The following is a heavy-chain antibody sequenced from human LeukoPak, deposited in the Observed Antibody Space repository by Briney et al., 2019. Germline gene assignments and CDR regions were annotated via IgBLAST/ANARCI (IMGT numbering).Heavy chain of an antibody. Sequence: GGSLRLSCAAPELTFSTSGMNWVRQAPEKGLEWISYISSNSASSNYADSVKGRFTISRDNAKNSLYLQMNSLRAEDTAVYYCARGTAVLDFGGQGTPVTVSS. D-gene: IGHD2-2*01. CDR1: ELTFSTSG. V-gene: IGHV3-48*04. CDR2: ISSNSASS. CDR3: ARGTAVLDF. J-gene: IGHJ4*02.